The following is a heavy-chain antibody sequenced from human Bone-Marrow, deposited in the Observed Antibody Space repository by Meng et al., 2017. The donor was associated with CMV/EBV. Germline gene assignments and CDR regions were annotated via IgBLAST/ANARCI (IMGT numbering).Heavy chain of an antibody. V-gene: IGHV1-2*02. D-gene: IGHD2-15*01. Sequence: ASVKVSCKASGYTFTGYSMHWVRQAPGQGLEWMGWINPNSGGTNYAQKFQGRVTMTRDTYISTAYMELSRLRSDDTAVYYCARTAYCSGGSCYSAGGYYWGQGTLVTVSS. J-gene: IGHJ4*02. CDR3: ARTAYCSGGSCYSAGGYY. CDR1: GYTFTGYS. CDR2: INPNSGGT.